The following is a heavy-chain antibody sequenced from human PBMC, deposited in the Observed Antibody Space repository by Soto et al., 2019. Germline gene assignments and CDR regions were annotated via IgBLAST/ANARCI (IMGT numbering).Heavy chain of an antibody. CDR3: ARDPPQRGDWLIEGEYYYGMDV. V-gene: IGHV1-69*13. CDR2: ITPIFGTA. J-gene: IGHJ6*02. CDR1: GGTFSSYA. Sequence: GASVKVSCKASGGTFSSYAISWVRQAPGQGLEWMGGITPIFGTANYAQKFQGRVTITADESTSTAYMELSSLRSEDTAVYYCARDPPQRGDWLIEGEYYYGMDVWGQGTTVTVAS. D-gene: IGHD3-9*01.